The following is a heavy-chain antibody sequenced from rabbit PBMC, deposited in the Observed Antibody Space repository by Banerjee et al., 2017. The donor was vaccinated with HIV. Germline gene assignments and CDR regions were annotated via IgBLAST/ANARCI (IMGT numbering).Heavy chain of an antibody. CDR3: AREDYSYDDYGDYDL. CDR2: IYTGSGAT. J-gene: IGHJ4*01. Sequence: QEQLVESGGGLVQPEGSLTLTCTASGFSFSSSYWICWVRQAPGKGLEWIACIYTGSGATYYASWVNGRFTISKASWTTVTLQMTSLTAADTATYFCAREDYSYDDYGDYDLWGPGTLVTVS. V-gene: IGHV1S45*01. CDR1: GFSFSSSYW. D-gene: IGHD2-1*01.